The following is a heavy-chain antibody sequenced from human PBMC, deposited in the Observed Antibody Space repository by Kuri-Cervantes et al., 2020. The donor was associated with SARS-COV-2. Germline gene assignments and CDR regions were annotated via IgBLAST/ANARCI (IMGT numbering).Heavy chain of an antibody. CDR2: ISYDGSNK. D-gene: IGHD3-10*01. CDR1: GFTFSSYA. J-gene: IGHJ4*02. CDR3: ASSLLWFGELWD. V-gene: IGHV3-30*04. Sequence: SCAASGFTFSSYAMHWVRQAPGKGLEWVAVISYDGSNKYYADSVKGRFTISRDNSKNTLYLQMNSLRAEDTAVYYCASSLLWFGELWDWGQGTLVTVSS.